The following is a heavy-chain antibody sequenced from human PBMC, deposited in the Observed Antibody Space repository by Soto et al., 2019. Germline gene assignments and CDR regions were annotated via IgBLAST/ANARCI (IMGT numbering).Heavy chain of an antibody. V-gene: IGHV2-5*02. CDR2: IYWDDDE. CDR1: GFSLTTRGVG. CDR3: ARGGHVVVVTAALDY. Sequence: SGATLVNHTQTLTLTCTFPGFSLTTRGVGVGWIRQPPGKALEWLALIYWDDDEGYSPSLKSRLTITKDTSKNQVVLTMINMEPVDTATYYCARGGHVVVVTAALDYWGQGTLVTVSS. D-gene: IGHD2-21*02. J-gene: IGHJ4*02.